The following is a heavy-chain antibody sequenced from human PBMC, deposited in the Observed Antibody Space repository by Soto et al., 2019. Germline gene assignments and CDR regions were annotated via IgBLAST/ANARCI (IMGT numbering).Heavy chain of an antibody. Sequence: VQLVESGGDLVQPGGSLRLSCAASGLTFSRYWMHWVRQAPGQGLVWLSRISSDGTTTSYADSVKGRFTISRDNAKKTLYLQMSNLRAEDTSRYYCGRGRQYASGAYYADWWGQGTRVTVPP. CDR2: ISSDGTTT. D-gene: IGHD3-10*01. CDR3: GRGRQYASGAYYADW. CDR1: GLTFSRYW. J-gene: IGHJ4*02. V-gene: IGHV3-74*01.